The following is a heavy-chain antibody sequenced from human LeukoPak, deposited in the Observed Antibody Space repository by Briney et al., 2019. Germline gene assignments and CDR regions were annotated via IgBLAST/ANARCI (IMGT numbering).Heavy chain of an antibody. CDR2: INHSGST. V-gene: IGHV4-34*01. CDR3: ARVSGWPSSSIDP. D-gene: IGHD6-19*01. J-gene: IGHJ5*02. CDR1: GGSFSGYY. Sequence: SETLSLTCAVYGGSFSGYYWSWIRQPPGKGLEWIGEINHSGSTNYNPSLKSRVTISVDTSKNQFSLKLSSVTAADTAVYYCARVSGWPSSSIDPWGQGTLVTASS.